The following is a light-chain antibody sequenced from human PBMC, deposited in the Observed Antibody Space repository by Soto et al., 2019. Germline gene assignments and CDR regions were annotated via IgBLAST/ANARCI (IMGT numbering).Light chain of an antibody. CDR3: QQYGISPRS. CDR1: QSVSSSY. Sequence: IVLTQSPGTLSLSPGERATLCCRASQSVSSSYLAWYQQKPGQAPRLLIYGASARATSIPDRFSGSGSGTDFTLTINRLEPEDSAVYYCQQYGISPRSFGQGTRWIS. J-gene: IGKJ1*01. V-gene: IGKV3-20*01. CDR2: GAS.